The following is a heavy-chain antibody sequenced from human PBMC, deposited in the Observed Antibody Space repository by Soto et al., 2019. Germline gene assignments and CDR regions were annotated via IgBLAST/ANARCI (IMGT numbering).Heavy chain of an antibody. CDR2: TYYRSKWYN. CDR3: RRGRWSTFDN. Sequence: SQTLSLTCAVSGDSVSSNNIAWNWLRQSPWRGLEWLGRTYYRSKWYNEYAVSVRSRITINLDTSKNQFSLQLNSVTPEDTAVYDCRRGRWSTFDNWGQGAQVTVSS. CDR1: GDSVSSNNIA. J-gene: IGHJ4*01. V-gene: IGHV6-1*01. D-gene: IGHD2-15*01.